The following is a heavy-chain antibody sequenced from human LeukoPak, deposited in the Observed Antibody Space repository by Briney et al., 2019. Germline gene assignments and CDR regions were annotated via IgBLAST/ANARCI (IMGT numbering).Heavy chain of an antibody. V-gene: IGHV1-69*04. Sequence: SVKVSCKASGGTFSSYAISWVRQAPGQGLEWMGRIIPILGIANCAQKFQGRVTITADKSTSTAYMELSSLRSEDTAVYYCARDRRSSSWYYADYWGQGTLVTVSS. CDR1: GGTFSSYA. CDR2: IIPILGIA. CDR3: ARDRRSSSWYYADY. J-gene: IGHJ4*02. D-gene: IGHD6-13*01.